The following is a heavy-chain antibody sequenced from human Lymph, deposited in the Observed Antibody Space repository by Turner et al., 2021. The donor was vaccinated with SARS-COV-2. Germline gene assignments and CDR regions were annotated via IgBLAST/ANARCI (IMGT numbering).Heavy chain of an antibody. CDR3: ARITVIYDFWSGYYKYYYVMDV. V-gene: IGHV1-18*04. J-gene: IGHJ6*02. Sequence: QVQLVQSGAEVKKPGASVKVSCKASGYTFTSYGISWVRQAPGQGLEWMGWNSAYNGNTNYAQKLQGRVTMTTDTSTSTAYMELRSLRSDDTAVYYCARITVIYDFWSGYYKYYYVMDVWGQGTTVTVSS. CDR1: GYTFTSYG. D-gene: IGHD3-3*01. CDR2: NSAYNGNT.